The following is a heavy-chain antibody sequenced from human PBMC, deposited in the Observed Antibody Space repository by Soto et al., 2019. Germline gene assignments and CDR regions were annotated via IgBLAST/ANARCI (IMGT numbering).Heavy chain of an antibody. CDR1: GFTFSSYA. Sequence: QVQLVESGGGVVQPGRSLRLSCAASGFTFSSYAMHWVRQAPGKWLEWVAVISYDGSNKYYADSVKGRFTISRDNSKNTLYLQMNSLIAEDTAVYYCARGLGGKDAFDIWGQGTMVTVSS. D-gene: IGHD2-15*01. V-gene: IGHV3-30-3*01. J-gene: IGHJ3*02. CDR3: ARGLGGKDAFDI. CDR2: ISYDGSNK.